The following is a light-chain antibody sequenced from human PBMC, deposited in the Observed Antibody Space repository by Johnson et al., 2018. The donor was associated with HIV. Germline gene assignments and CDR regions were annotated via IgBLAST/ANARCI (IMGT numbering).Light chain of an antibody. CDR2: ENN. CDR3: GTWDSSLGGV. Sequence: SVLTQPPSVSAAPGQKVTISCSGSSSDMGNYAVSWYQQLPGTAPKLLIYENNKRPSGIPDRFSGSKSGTSATLGITGLQTGDEADYYCGTWDSSLGGVFGTGTKVTVL. CDR1: SSDMGNYA. V-gene: IGLV1-51*02. J-gene: IGLJ1*01.